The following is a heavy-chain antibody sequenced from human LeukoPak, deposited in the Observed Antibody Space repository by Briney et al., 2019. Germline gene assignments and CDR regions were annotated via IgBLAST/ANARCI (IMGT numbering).Heavy chain of an antibody. CDR1: GFTFSSYA. D-gene: IGHD6-13*01. CDR2: ISGSGGST. CDR3: AKDLEDGMYSSSHLGGY. Sequence: PGGSLRLSCAASGFTFSSYAMSWVRQAPGKGLEWVSAISGSGGSTYYADSVKGRFTISRDNSKNTLYLQMNSLRAEDTAVYYCAKDLEDGMYSSSHLGGYWGQGTLVTVSS. J-gene: IGHJ4*02. V-gene: IGHV3-23*01.